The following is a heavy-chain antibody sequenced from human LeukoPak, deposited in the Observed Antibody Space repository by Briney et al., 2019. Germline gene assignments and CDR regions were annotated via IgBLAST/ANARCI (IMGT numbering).Heavy chain of an antibody. V-gene: IGHV3-48*01. CDR1: GFTFSDYT. CDR2: ITSSRSAT. D-gene: IGHD1-26*01. CDR3: ARMYTGSYGPYYFMDV. J-gene: IGHJ6*03. Sequence: GGSLRLSCAASGFTFSDYTMNWIRQAPGKGLEWVSYITSSRSATYYADSVKGRFTISRDNGENSLYLQMHSLRAADTAVYYCARMYTGSYGPYYFMDVWGKGTTVTVSS.